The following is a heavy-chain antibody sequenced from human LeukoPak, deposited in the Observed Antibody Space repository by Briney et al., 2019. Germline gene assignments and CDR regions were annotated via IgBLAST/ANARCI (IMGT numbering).Heavy chain of an antibody. Sequence: PGGSLRLSCAASGFTFSSYAMSWVRQAPGKGLEWVSAISGSGGSTYYADSVKGRFTISRDNSKNTLYLQMNSLRAEDTAVYYCARGSLRRDGYKWGLYWYFDLWGRGTLVTVSS. J-gene: IGHJ2*01. V-gene: IGHV3-23*01. D-gene: IGHD5-24*01. CDR1: GFTFSSYA. CDR2: ISGSGGST. CDR3: ARGSLRRDGYKWGLYWYFDL.